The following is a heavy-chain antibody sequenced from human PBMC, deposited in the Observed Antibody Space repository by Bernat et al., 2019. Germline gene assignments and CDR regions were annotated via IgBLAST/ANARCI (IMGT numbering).Heavy chain of an antibody. J-gene: IGHJ4*02. CDR3: ARDSSPYNDFWSGYYTTYYFDY. V-gene: IGHV3-11*06. CDR2: ISSISSYT. Sequence: QVQLVESGGGLVKPGGSLRLSCAASGFTFSDYYMSWIRQAPGKGLEWVSYISSISSYTNYADSVKGRFTISRDNAKNSLYLQMNSLRAEDTAVYYCARDSSPYNDFWSGYYTTYYFDYWGQGTLVTVSS. D-gene: IGHD3-3*01. CDR1: GFTFSDYY.